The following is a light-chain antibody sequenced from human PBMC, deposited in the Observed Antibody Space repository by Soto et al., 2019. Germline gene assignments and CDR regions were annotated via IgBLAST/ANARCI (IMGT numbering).Light chain of an antibody. CDR1: QSVSSN. CDR3: QQYAVWPPQT. Sequence: EIVMTQSPATLSVSPEERATLSCRASQSVSSNLAWYQQKPGQAPRLLIYDTSTRATGIPARFSGSGSGTEFTLTISSLQPEDFAVYYCQQYAVWPPQTFGQGTKVDIK. V-gene: IGKV3-15*01. J-gene: IGKJ1*01. CDR2: DTS.